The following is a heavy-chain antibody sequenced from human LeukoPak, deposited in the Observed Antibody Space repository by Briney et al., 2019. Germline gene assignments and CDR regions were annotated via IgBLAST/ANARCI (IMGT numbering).Heavy chain of an antibody. CDR2: ISSSSSYI. Sequence: GGSLRLSCAASGFTFSSYSMNGVRQAPGKGLEWVSSISSSSSYIYYADSVKGRFTISRDNAKNSLYLQMNSLRAEDTAVYYCARDPGGGVRGVIIHPPFDYWGQGTLVTVSS. D-gene: IGHD3-10*01. J-gene: IGHJ4*02. V-gene: IGHV3-21*01. CDR1: GFTFSSYS. CDR3: ARDPGGGVRGVIIHPPFDY.